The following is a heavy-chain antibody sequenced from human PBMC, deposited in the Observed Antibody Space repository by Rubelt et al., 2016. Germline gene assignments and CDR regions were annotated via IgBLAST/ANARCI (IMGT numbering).Heavy chain of an antibody. Sequence: QVQLQESGPGLVKPSETLSLTCTVSGGSISSYYWSWIRQPPGKGLEWIGYIYYSGSTNYNPSLKGRVTISGDTSKNQFSLKLSSVTAADTAVYYCASHLRRIHTVFDYWGQGTLVTVSS. CDR3: ASHLRRIHTVFDY. CDR2: IYYSGST. J-gene: IGHJ4*02. D-gene: IGHD5-18*01. V-gene: IGHV4-59*08. CDR1: GGSISSYY.